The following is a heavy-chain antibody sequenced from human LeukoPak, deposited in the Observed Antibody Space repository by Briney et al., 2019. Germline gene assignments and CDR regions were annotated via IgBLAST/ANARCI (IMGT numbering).Heavy chain of an antibody. CDR1: GASISTNNW. J-gene: IGHJ3*02. Sequence: SETLSLTCGISGASISTNNWWTWVRQAPGKGLEWIGSIYYSGSTYYNPSLKSRVTISVDTSKNQFSLKLSSVTAADTAVYYCARPKSVDAFDIWGQGTMVTVSS. CDR3: ARPKSVDAFDI. V-gene: IGHV4-39*01. CDR2: IYYSGST.